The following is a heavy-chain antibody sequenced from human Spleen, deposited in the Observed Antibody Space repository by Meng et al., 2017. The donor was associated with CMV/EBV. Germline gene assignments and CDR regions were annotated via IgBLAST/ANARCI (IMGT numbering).Heavy chain of an antibody. CDR2: VYSGGGT. CDR3: ARGRSSGWPLFDF. J-gene: IGHJ4*02. V-gene: IGHV3-53*01. D-gene: IGHD6-19*01. CDR1: GFTVSSNY. Sequence: CAASGFTVSSNYMNWVRQGPGEGREWVSVVYSGGGTHYADAVKNRCTISRDSAKNTLYLQMNSLRAEDTAVDYCARGRSSGWPLFDFWSQGTLVTVSS.